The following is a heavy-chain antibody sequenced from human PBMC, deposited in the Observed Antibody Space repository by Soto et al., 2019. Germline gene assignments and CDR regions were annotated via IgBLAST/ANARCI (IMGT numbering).Heavy chain of an antibody. CDR3: ARERTDSGYYTNWLDP. CDR1: GGTFGSDA. J-gene: IGHJ5*02. V-gene: IGHV1-69*06. Sequence: ASVKVSCKASGGTFGSDAITWVRQAPGQGLEWVGRIIPIFGTTSYAQNLQGGVTISADKSALTSYMELHSLTSDDTALYYCARERTDSGYYTNWLDPWGPGTKVTVYS. CDR2: IIPIFGTT. D-gene: IGHD3-22*01.